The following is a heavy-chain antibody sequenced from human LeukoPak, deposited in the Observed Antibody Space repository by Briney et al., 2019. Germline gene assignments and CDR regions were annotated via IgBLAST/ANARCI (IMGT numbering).Heavy chain of an antibody. CDR3: ARERNLEIAVAGTIFDY. Sequence: GGSLRLSCAASGFTVSSNYMSWVRQAPGKGLEWVSVIYSGGDTYYADSVKGRFTISRDNSKNMIYLEMSSLKAEDTAVYYCARERNLEIAVAGTIFDYWGQGTLVTVSS. D-gene: IGHD6-19*01. J-gene: IGHJ4*02. V-gene: IGHV3-66*01. CDR1: GFTVSSNY. CDR2: IYSGGDT.